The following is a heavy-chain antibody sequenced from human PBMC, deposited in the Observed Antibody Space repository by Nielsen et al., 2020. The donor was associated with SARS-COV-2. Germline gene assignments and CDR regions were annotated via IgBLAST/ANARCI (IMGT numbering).Heavy chain of an antibody. V-gene: IGHV3-48*04. CDR1: GFTFSSYG. CDR3: ARGRAIFGVAKDFDY. D-gene: IGHD3-3*01. Sequence: GGSLRLSCAASGFTFSSYGMHWVRQAPGKGLEWVSYISSSGSTIYYADSVKGRFTISRDNTKNSLYLQMNSLRAEDTAVYYCARGRAIFGVAKDFDYWGQGTLVTVSS. CDR2: ISSSGSTI. J-gene: IGHJ4*02.